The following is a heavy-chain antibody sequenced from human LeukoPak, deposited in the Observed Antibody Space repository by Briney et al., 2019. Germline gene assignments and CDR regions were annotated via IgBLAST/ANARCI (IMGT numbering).Heavy chain of an antibody. CDR2: INNRGTT. V-gene: IGHV4-34*01. CDR3: ARVPLWWLTPFDF. J-gene: IGHJ4*02. CDR1: GGSLSPHY. Sequence: SETLSLTCAVSGGSLSPHYWSWIRRPLGKGLEWIGEINNRGTTNYSPSLRGRATISVDTSKNQFSLRLTSVTAADTAIRYCARVPLWWLTPFDFWGQGTLATVSS. D-gene: IGHD5-12*01.